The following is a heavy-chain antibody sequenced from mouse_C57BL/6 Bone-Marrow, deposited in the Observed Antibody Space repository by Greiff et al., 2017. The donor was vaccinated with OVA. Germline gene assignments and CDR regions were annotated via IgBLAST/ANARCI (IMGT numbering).Heavy chain of an antibody. Sequence: VQLQQPGAELVKPGASVKLSCKASGYTFTSYWMQWVKQRPGQGLEWIGEIDPSDSYTNYNQKFKGKATLTLDTSSSTAYMQLSSLTSEDSAVYYCARNNYVRAMDYWGQGTSVTVSS. J-gene: IGHJ4*01. CDR1: GYTFTSYW. CDR3: ARNNYVRAMDY. D-gene: IGHD1-3*01. CDR2: IDPSDSYT. V-gene: IGHV1-50*01.